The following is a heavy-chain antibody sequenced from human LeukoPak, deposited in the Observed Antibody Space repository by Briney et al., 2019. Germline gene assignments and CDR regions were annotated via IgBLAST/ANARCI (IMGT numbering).Heavy chain of an antibody. J-gene: IGHJ5*02. D-gene: IGHD1-26*01. CDR3: AKGVRSGTYYNCFDP. CDR2: ISGDGDNT. Sequence: SGGSLRLSCVASGFTLDDYALHWVRQAPGKGLEWISLISGDGDNTYYADSVKGRFTISRDNSKNSLYLQMSSLRADDTALYYCAKGVRSGTYYNCFDPWGQGTLVTVSS. CDR1: GFTLDDYA. V-gene: IGHV3-43*02.